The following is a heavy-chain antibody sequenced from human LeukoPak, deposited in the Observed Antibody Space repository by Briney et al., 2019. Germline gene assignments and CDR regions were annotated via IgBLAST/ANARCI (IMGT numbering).Heavy chain of an antibody. CDR1: GFTFSTYN. CDR2: ISSSGTYI. V-gene: IGHV3-21*01. Sequence: GGSLRLSCAAFGFTFSTYNMNWVRQAPGKGLAWVSSISSSGTYIYYADSVKGRFTISRDNAKNSLYLQMNSLRAEDTAVYYCASGSMATMSLNYWGQGTLVTVSS. D-gene: IGHD5-24*01. CDR3: ASGSMATMSLNY. J-gene: IGHJ4*02.